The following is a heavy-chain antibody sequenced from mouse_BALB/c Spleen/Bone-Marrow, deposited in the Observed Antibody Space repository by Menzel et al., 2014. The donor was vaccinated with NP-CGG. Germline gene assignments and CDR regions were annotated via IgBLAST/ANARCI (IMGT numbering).Heavy chain of an antibody. V-gene: IGHV3-2*02. Sequence: VQLKESGPGLVKPSQSLSLTCTVTGYSITSDYAWNWIRQFPGNKLEWMGYISYSGSTSYNPSLKSRISITRDTSKNQFLLQLNSVTTEDTATYYCGRQFAFWGQGTLVTVSA. CDR3: GRQFAF. CDR1: GYSITSDYA. CDR2: ISYSGST. J-gene: IGHJ3*01.